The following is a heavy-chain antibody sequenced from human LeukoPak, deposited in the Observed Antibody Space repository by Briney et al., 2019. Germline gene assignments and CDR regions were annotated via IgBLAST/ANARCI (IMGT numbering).Heavy chain of an antibody. J-gene: IGHJ4*02. CDR3: ARVPPRQQLDN. CDR1: GFTFSSYW. CDR2: INTDGSSI. V-gene: IGHV3-74*01. Sequence: GGSLRLSCAASGFTFSSYWMRWVRQAPGKGLVWVSRINTDGSSISYADSVKGRFTISRDNAKNTLYLQMNSLRAEDTAVYYCARVPPRQQLDNWGQGTLVTVSS. D-gene: IGHD6-13*01.